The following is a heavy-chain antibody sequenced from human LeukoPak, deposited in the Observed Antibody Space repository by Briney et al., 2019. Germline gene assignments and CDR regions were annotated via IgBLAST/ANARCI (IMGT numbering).Heavy chain of an antibody. V-gene: IGHV1-2*06. CDR3: ARDRGYSYGQIFDY. CDR1: GYTFTGYY. J-gene: IGHJ4*02. D-gene: IGHD5-18*01. CDR2: INPNSGGT. Sequence: ASVEVSCKASGYTFTGYYMHWVRQAPGQGLEWMGRINPNSGGTNYAQKFQGRVTMTRDTSISTAYMELSRLRSDDTAVYYCARDRGYSYGQIFDYWGQGTLVTVSS.